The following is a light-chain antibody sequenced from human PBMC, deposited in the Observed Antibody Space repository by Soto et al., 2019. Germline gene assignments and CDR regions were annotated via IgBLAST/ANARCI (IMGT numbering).Light chain of an antibody. CDR2: SAS. V-gene: IGKV3-20*01. CDR1: QSVSRSY. Sequence: EIVLTQSPGTLSLSPGERATLSCRASQSVSRSYLAWYQQKPGQAPRLLIYSASNRATGIPDRFSGSGSGTDFILTISILEPEDLAVYYCQQGLTFGGGTKVEIK. CDR3: QQGLT. J-gene: IGKJ4*01.